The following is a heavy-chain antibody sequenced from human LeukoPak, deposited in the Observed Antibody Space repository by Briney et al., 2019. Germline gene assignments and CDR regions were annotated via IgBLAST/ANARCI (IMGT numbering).Heavy chain of an antibody. CDR1: GYTFINFA. CDR3: VIPHNDYLYYFDY. V-gene: IGHV1-46*01. J-gene: IGHJ4*02. CDR2: INPSGGST. D-gene: IGHD4-11*01. Sequence: ASVKVSCKASGYTFINFAMNWVRQAPGQGLEWMGIINPSGGSTSYAQKFQGRVTMTRDTSTSTVYMELSSLRSEDTAVYYCVIPHNDYLYYFDYWGQGTLVTVSS.